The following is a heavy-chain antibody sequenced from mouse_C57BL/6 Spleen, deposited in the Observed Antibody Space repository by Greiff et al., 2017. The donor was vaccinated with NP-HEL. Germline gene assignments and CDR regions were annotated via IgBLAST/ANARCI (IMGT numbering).Heavy chain of an antibody. Sequence: EVQGVESGGGLVKPGGSLKLSCAASGFTFSSYAMSWVRQTPEKRLEWVATISDGGSYTYYPDNVKGRFTISRDNAKNNLYLQMSHLKSEDTAMYYCASGKGFAYWGQGTLVTVSA. V-gene: IGHV5-4*01. CDR1: GFTFSSYA. J-gene: IGHJ3*01. CDR2: ISDGGSYT. CDR3: ASGKGFAY.